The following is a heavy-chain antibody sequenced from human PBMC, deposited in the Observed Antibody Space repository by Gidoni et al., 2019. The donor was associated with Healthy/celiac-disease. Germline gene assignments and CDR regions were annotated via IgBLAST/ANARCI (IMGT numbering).Heavy chain of an antibody. CDR2: IWYDGSNK. D-gene: IGHD6-19*01. Sequence: QVQLVESGGGVVQPGRSLRLSCAASGFTFSSYGMHWVRQAPGKGLEWVEVIWYDGSNKYYADSVKGRFTISRDNSKNTLYLQRNSLRAEDTAVYYCARDGFREAVAAPVVPYYFDYWGQGTLVTVSS. CDR1: GFTFSSYG. CDR3: ARDGFREAVAAPVVPYYFDY. V-gene: IGHV3-33*01. J-gene: IGHJ4*02.